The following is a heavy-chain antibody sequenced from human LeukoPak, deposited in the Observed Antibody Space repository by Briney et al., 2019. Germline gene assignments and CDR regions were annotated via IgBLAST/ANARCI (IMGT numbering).Heavy chain of an antibody. CDR3: ARGSSYYDFWSGYYRIGYYFDY. CDR1: GGSISSYY. V-gene: IGHV4-34*01. Sequence: SETLSLTCTVSGGSISSYYWSWIRQPPGKGLEWIGEINHSGSTNYNPSLKSRVTISVDTSKNQFSLKLSSVTAADTAVYYCARGSSYYDFWSGYYRIGYYFDYWGQGTLVTVSS. CDR2: INHSGST. D-gene: IGHD3-3*01. J-gene: IGHJ4*02.